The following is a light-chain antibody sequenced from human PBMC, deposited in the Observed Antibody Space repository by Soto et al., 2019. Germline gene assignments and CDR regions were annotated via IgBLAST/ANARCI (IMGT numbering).Light chain of an antibody. V-gene: IGKV3-15*01. Sequence: EIAMTQSPATLSASPGERATLSCRASQSVYSNVAWYQHRPGQAPRLLIYGASTRATGIPARFSGSGAGTEFTLTISSLQSEDSAVSYFQHNQNSWAFGQGTKVEIK. CDR2: GAS. J-gene: IGKJ1*01. CDR3: QHNQNSWA. CDR1: QSVYSN.